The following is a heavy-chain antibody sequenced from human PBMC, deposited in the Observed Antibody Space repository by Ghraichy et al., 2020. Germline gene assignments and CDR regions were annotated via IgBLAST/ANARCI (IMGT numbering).Heavy chain of an antibody. CDR3: ARDLDIVVIPATMSLDV. CDR1: GYTFTSYD. Sequence: ASVKVSCKASGYTFTSYDINWVRQAPGQGLEWMGWISAYNGNTDYAQKFEGRVTMTTDTSTSTAYMELRSLRFDDTAVYYCARDLDIVVIPATMSLDVWGQGTTVIVSS. CDR2: ISAYNGNT. V-gene: IGHV1-18*04. J-gene: IGHJ6*02. D-gene: IGHD2-2*01.